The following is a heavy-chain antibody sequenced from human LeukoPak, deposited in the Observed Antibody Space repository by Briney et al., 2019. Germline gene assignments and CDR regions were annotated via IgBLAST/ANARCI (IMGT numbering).Heavy chain of an antibody. CDR1: GFTLSSYG. Sequence: GGSLRLSCAASGFTLSSYGIHWVRQAPGKGLEWVAVIWYDGTNRYYVDSVRGRFTISRDNPKNTLYLQMNSLRAEDTAVYYCARGGHDYYDRSGYYYMSAFDIWGQGTMVTVSS. CDR2: IWYDGTNR. V-gene: IGHV3-33*01. CDR3: ARGGHDYYDRSGYYYMSAFDI. D-gene: IGHD3-22*01. J-gene: IGHJ3*02.